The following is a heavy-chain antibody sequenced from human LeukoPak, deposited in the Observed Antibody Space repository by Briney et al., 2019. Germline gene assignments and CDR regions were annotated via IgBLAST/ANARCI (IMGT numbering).Heavy chain of an antibody. CDR3: ATSRDLFNFDY. Sequence: ASVKVSCKVSGYTLTERSMHWVRQSPGNGIEWTGGFDPADVDTVYAQHLEGRVTMTLDTSPDTAYVELSGLRSEDTAVYYWATSRDLFNFDYWGQGTLVIVSS. D-gene: IGHD3-10*01. V-gene: IGHV1-24*01. CDR2: FDPADVDT. J-gene: IGHJ4*02. CDR1: GYTLTERS.